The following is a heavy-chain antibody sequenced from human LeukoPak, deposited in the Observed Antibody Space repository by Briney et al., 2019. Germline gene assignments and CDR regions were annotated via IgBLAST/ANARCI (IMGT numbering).Heavy chain of an antibody. J-gene: IGHJ4*02. V-gene: IGHV4-39*07. CDR1: GGSISSSSYY. D-gene: IGHD3-10*01. CDR2: IYYSGST. CDR3: AREPSITMVRGVIDY. Sequence: SETLSLTCTVSGGSISSSSYYWGWIRQPPGKGLEWIGSIYYSGSTYYNPSLKSRVTISVDTSKNQFSLKLSSVTAADTAVYYCAREPSITMVRGVIDYWGQGTLVTVSS.